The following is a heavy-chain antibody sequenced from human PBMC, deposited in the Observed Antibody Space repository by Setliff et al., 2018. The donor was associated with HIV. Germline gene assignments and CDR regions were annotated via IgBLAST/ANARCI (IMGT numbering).Heavy chain of an antibody. CDR1: GGSITTSSFY. V-gene: IGHV4-39*01. D-gene: IGHD3-22*01. CDR3: ARRPSPYYYYDSSGYSGGNVDH. CDR2: IYYSGST. Sequence: SETLSLTCTVSGGSITTSSFYWGWIRQPPGKGPEWIGDIYYSGSTHYNPSLKSRVTISVDTSKNQFSLKLSSLTAADTAVYYCARRPSPYYYYDSSGYSGGNVDHWGQGTLVTVSS. J-gene: IGHJ4*02.